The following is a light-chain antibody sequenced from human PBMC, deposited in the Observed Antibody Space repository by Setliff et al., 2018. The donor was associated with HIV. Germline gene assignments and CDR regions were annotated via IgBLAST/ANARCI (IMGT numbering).Light chain of an antibody. V-gene: IGLV2-8*01. J-gene: IGLJ1*01. CDR1: SGDVGGYNY. Sequence: QSALTQPPSASGSPGQSVTISCTGTSGDVGGYNYVSWYQQYPGKAPKLLIHEVTKRPSGVPDRFSGSKSGNTASLTVSGLQAEDEADYYCSSYTSSSTPHFGTGTKVTVL. CDR3: SSYTSSSTPH. CDR2: EVT.